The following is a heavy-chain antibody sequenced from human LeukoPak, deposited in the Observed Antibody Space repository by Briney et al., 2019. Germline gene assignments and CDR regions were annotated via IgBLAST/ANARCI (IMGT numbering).Heavy chain of an antibody. CDR1: GSTCSSYA. CDR3: ARGVVVTAAQYYYYAMDA. CDR2: IIPMCDVP. Sequence: SVKVSFKASGSTCSSYAISWVRQAAAQGRDWMGRIIPMCDVPNYAQKCQGRVRITADKSTSTAYMEVSSLTSEDTAVYYCARGVVVTAAQYYYYAMDAWGQGTTVTVSS. D-gene: IGHD2-15*01. V-gene: IGHV1-69*04. J-gene: IGHJ6*01.